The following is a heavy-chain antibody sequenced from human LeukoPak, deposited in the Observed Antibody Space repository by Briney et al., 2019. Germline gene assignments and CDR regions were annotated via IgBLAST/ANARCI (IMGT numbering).Heavy chain of an antibody. Sequence: GGSLRLSCAASGFTFSSYSMNWVRQAPGKGLEWVAVISYDGSNKYYADSVKGRFTISRDNSKNTLYLQMNSLRAEDTAVYYCARDLDVGGYFGNWGQGTLVTVSS. V-gene: IGHV3-30*03. J-gene: IGHJ4*02. CDR1: GFTFSSYS. CDR2: ISYDGSNK. CDR3: ARDLDVGGYFGN. D-gene: IGHD3-16*01.